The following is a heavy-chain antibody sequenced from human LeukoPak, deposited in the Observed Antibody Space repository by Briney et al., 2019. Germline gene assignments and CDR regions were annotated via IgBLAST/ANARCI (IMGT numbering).Heavy chain of an antibody. V-gene: IGHV3-30-3*01. J-gene: IGHJ4*02. D-gene: IGHD3-10*01. CDR3: APPMVRGVDY. CDR2: TSYDGSNK. CDR1: GFTLSSYA. Sequence: QPGRSLRLSCAASGFTLSSYAMHWVRQAPGKGLEWVAVTSYDGSNKYYADSVKGRFTISRDNSKSSLFLQMNSLRAEDTAVYYCAPPMVRGVDYWGQGTLVTVSS.